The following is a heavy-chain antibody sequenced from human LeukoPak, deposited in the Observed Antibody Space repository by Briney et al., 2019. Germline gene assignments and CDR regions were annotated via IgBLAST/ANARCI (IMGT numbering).Heavy chain of an antibody. Sequence: ASVKVSCKTSGYTFTDYYMHWVRQAPGQGLEWVGWLSPNSGGTNYAQKFQGRVAMTRDTSINTAYMELSRLTSDDTAVYYCARTVRIAVAGNHFDFWGQGTLVTVPS. CDR1: GYTFTDYY. V-gene: IGHV1-2*02. CDR2: LSPNSGGT. CDR3: ARTVRIAVAGNHFDF. D-gene: IGHD6-19*01. J-gene: IGHJ4*02.